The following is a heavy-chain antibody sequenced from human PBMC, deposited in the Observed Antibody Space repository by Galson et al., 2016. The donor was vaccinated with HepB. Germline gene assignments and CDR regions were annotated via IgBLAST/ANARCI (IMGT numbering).Heavy chain of an antibody. D-gene: IGHD1-26*01. CDR3: ARDQTRRGPTTFDY. V-gene: IGHV3-74*03. J-gene: IGHJ4*02. Sequence: SLRLSCAASGITFRTYWMHWVRQSPGMGLVWVSRISSDGLTTTYADSVKGRFTISRDNGRNTLYLQMNSLRAEDTGVYYCARDQTRRGPTTFDYWGQGTLVTVSS. CDR1: GITFRTYW. CDR2: ISSDGLTT.